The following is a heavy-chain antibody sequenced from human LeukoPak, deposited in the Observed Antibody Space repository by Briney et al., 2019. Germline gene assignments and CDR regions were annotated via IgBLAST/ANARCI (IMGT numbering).Heavy chain of an antibody. CDR3: AREARRYCTSTTCYMDFFFDY. CDR2: IHSSGST. J-gene: IGHJ4*02. D-gene: IGHD2-2*02. CDR1: GGSVSDNH. Sequence: SETLSLTCDVSGGSVSDNHWSWIRLDDGMGLERIGRIHSSGSTSYNPSLKSRVTLSIDTSKNEFALKLSSMTAADTAVYYCAREARRYCTSTTCYMDFFFDYWGQGTLVTVSS. V-gene: IGHV4-4*07.